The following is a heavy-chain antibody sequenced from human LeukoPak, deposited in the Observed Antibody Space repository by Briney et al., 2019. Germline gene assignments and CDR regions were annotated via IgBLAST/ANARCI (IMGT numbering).Heavy chain of an antibody. D-gene: IGHD3-22*01. V-gene: IGHV4-61*02. Sequence: PSETLSLTCTVSGGSISSGSYYWRWIRQPAGKGLEWIGRIYTSGSTNYNPSLKSRVTISVDTSKNQFSLKLSSVTAADTAVYYCAKDSSGYYEFYYWGQGTLVTVSS. CDR1: GGSISSGSYY. J-gene: IGHJ4*02. CDR2: IYTSGST. CDR3: AKDSSGYYEFYY.